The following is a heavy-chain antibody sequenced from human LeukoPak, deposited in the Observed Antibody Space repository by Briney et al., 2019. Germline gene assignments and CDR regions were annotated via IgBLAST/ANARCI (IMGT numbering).Heavy chain of an antibody. CDR3: ARAVAGPSHLDY. D-gene: IGHD6-19*01. V-gene: IGHV3-74*01. Sequence: GGSLRLPCAASGFTFSSYWMHWVRQAPGKGLVWVARINSDGSTTTYADSVKGRFTISRDNAKNTLYLQMNSLRAEDTAVFYCARAVAGPSHLDYWGQGTLVTVSS. CDR1: GFTFSSYW. J-gene: IGHJ4*02. CDR2: INSDGSTT.